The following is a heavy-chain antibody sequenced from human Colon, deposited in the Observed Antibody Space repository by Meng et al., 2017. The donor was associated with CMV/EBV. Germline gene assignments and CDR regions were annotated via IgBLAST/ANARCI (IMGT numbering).Heavy chain of an antibody. D-gene: IGHD2-2*01. Sequence: SVKVSCKASGGTFSSYTISWVRQAPGQGLEWMGRIIPILGIANYAQKFQGRVTITTDESTSTAYMELSSLRSEDTAVYYCAKDAGYCSSTSCSKGRYYGMDVWGQGTTVTVSS. J-gene: IGHJ6*02. CDR3: AKDAGYCSSTSCSKGRYYGMDV. CDR1: GGTFSSYT. CDR2: IIPILGIA. V-gene: IGHV1-69*16.